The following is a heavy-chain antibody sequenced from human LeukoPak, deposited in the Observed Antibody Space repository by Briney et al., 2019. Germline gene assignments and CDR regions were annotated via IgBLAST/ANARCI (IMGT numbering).Heavy chain of an antibody. V-gene: IGHV1-8*01. D-gene: IGHD6-6*01. J-gene: IGHJ6*03. Sequence: ASVKVSCKASGYTFTSYYINWVRQAPGQGLEWMGWMNPNSGNTGYAQKFQGRVTMTRNTSISTAYMELSSLRSEDTAVYYSARGPLAAPPYSYYNYMDVWGKGTTVTVSS. CDR3: ARGPLAAPPYSYYNYMDV. CDR1: GYTFTSYY. CDR2: MNPNSGNT.